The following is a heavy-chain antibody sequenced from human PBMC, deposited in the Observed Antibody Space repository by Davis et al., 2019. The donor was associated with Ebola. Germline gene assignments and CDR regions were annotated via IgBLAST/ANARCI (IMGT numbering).Heavy chain of an antibody. CDR1: GFTFSSYG. J-gene: IGHJ4*02. CDR2: ISGGASST. CDR3: AKDRGIAARPRVLDY. D-gene: IGHD6-6*01. Sequence: GESLKISCAASGFTFSSYGMNWVRQAPGKGLEWVSGISGGASSTYHADSVKGRFTISRDNSKNTMYLQMNSLRAEDTAVYYCAKDRGIAARPRVLDYWGQGTLVTVSS. V-gene: IGHV3-23*01.